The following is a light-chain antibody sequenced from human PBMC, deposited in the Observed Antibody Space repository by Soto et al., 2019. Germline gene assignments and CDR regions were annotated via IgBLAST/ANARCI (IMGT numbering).Light chain of an antibody. CDR1: QSVSIN. Sequence: EIVMTQSPATLSASPGERATLSCRAGQSVSINLAWYQQKPGQAPSLLIYGASTRATGVPARFSGSGSGTEFTLNISSLQSEDVAVYYCQQYNKWPPATFGQVTRLEIK. CDR3: QQYNKWPPAT. CDR2: GAS. V-gene: IGKV3-15*01. J-gene: IGKJ5*01.